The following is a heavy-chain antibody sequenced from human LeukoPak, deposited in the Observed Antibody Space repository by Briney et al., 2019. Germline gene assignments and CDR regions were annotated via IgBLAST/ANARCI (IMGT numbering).Heavy chain of an antibody. J-gene: IGHJ4*02. CDR3: ARGYCSGGSCSSFDY. Sequence: ASVKVSCKASGYTFTSYGISWVRQAPGQGLEWMGWISAYNGDTDYAQKLQARVTMTTDTSTSTAYMELRSLRSDDTAVYYCARGYCSGGSCSSFDYWGQGTLVTVSS. V-gene: IGHV1-18*01. CDR2: ISAYNGDT. D-gene: IGHD2-15*01. CDR1: GYTFTSYG.